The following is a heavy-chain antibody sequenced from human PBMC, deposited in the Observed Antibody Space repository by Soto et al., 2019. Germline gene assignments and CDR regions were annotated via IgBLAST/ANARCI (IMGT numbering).Heavy chain of an antibody. J-gene: IGHJ1*01. Sequence: VQLAEYGGGLVQPGRSLRLSCVASGFTFSSYWMHWVRQAPGKGLVWVSSISNDGSSIYADPVKGRFTISRDNAKNTLYLQMNSLRAEDTAVYYCARLPNKSPQNWGQGTLVIVSP. CDR2: ISNDGSS. CDR1: GFTFSSYW. CDR3: ARLPNKSPQN. V-gene: IGHV3-74*01.